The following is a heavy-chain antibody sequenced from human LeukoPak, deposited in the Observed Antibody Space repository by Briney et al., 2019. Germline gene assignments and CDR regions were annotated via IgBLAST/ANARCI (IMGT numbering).Heavy chain of an antibody. V-gene: IGHV3-49*03. J-gene: IGHJ5*02. D-gene: IGHD2-2*01. CDR2: IRSKAYGGTT. CDR1: GFTFGDYA. CDR3: TRAYTQLGFDP. Sequence: PGGSLRLSCTASGFTFGDYAMSWFRQAPGKGLDWVGFIRSKAYGGTTEYAASVRGRFTISRDDSKSIAYLQMNSLKTEDTAVYYCTRAYTQLGFDPWGQGTLVTVSS.